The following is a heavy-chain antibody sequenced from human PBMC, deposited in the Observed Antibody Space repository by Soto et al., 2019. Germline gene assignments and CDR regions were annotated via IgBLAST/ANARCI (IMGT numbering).Heavy chain of an antibody. Sequence: PSETLSLTCTVSGGSISSYYWSWIRQPPGKGLEWIGYIYYSGSTNYNPSLKSRVTISVDTSKNQFSLKLSSVTAADTAMYYCGRDLGSGSGGDAFDIWGQGTMVTVSS. J-gene: IGHJ3*02. CDR3: GRDLGSGSGGDAFDI. V-gene: IGHV4-59*01. CDR2: IYYSGST. CDR1: GGSISSYY. D-gene: IGHD3-16*01.